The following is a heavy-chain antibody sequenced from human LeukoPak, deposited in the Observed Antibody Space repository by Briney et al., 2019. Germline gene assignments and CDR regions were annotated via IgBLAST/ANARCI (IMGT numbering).Heavy chain of an antibody. J-gene: IGHJ6*04. D-gene: IGHD3-10*01. CDR3: AREITMVRGGGGVDV. Sequence: ASVKVSCKASGYTFTSYYMHWVRQAPGQGLEWMGIINPSGGSTSYAQKFQGRVTMTRDTSTSTVYMELSSLRSEDTAVYYCAREITMVRGGGGVDVWGKGTTVTISS. CDR2: INPSGGST. CDR1: GYTFTSYY. V-gene: IGHV1-46*01.